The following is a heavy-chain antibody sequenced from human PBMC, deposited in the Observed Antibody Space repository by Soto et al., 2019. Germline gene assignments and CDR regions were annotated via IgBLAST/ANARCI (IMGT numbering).Heavy chain of an antibody. CDR3: ARRWELDY. V-gene: IGHV1-18*01. Sequence: QVQLVQSGAEVKKPGASVKVSCKASGYTFTNYGISWVRQAPGQGLEWMGWISTYNSNTDYAQRLQGRVTMTTDSSTSTAYMELRSLRSDDTAMYYCARRWELDYWGQGTLVTVSS. CDR2: ISTYNSNT. D-gene: IGHD1-26*01. CDR1: GYTFTNYG. J-gene: IGHJ4*02.